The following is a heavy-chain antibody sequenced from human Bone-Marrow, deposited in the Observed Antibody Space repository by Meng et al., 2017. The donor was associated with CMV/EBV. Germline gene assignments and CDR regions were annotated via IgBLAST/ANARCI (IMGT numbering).Heavy chain of an antibody. CDR3: ARLWNGFDY. V-gene: IGHV5-51*01. Sequence: GEYLKISCTVSGYSFTSYWIGWVRQMPGKGLEWMGNIYPGDSDNRYSPSFQGQVTISADKSISTVYLQWSSLKASDTARHYCARLWNGFDYWGQGTLVTVSS. J-gene: IGHJ4*02. CDR1: GYSFTSYW. D-gene: IGHD3-3*01. CDR2: IYPGDSDN.